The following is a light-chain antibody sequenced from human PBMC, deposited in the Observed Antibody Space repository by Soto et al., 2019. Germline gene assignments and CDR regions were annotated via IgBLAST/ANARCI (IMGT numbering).Light chain of an antibody. V-gene: IGKV3D-15*01. CDR3: QHYNNWPPWT. CDR1: RSVSTR. CDR2: DAS. J-gene: IGKJ1*01. Sequence: EIMMTQSPATLSVSPGERATLSCRASRSVSTRLAWYQQKPGQAPRLLIYDASTRATGIPARFSGSGSGTDFTLTISSLQSEDFAIYYCQHYNNWPPWTFGQGTKVDIK.